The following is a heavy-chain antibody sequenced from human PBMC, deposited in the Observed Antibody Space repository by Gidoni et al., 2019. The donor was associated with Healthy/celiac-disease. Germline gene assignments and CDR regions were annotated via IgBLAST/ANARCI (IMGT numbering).Heavy chain of an antibody. CDR3: ARRAFGELSSGMDV. J-gene: IGHJ6*02. V-gene: IGHV5-51*01. CDR1: GYSLTIYW. CDR2: IYPGDSDT. Sequence: VQLLPPGAEVNMPGESLTISGTGHGYSLTIYWIGWVRQMPGKGLEWMGIIYPGDSDTRYSPSFQGQVTISADKSISTAYLQWSSLKASDTAMYYCARRAFGELSSGMDVWGQGTTVTVSS. D-gene: IGHD3-10*01.